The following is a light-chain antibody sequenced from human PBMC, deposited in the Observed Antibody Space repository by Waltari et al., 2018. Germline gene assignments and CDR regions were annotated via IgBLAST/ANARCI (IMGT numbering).Light chain of an antibody. V-gene: IGLV2-14*01. J-gene: IGLJ2*01. CDR2: EVR. Sequence: QSALTQPASVSGSPGQSITISCTGTSSDGGGYNYVSWYQQHPGKAPILMIYEVRNRPAGVSNRFSGSKSGNTASLTISGLQAEDEADYYGSSYTSSSFVVFGGGTKLTVL. CDR1: SSDGGGYNY. CDR3: SSYTSSSFVV.